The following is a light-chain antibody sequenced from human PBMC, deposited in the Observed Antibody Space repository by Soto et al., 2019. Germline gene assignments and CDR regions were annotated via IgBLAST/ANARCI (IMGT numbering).Light chain of an antibody. CDR1: TGAVTSGYY. CDR2: NTN. J-gene: IGLJ2*01. Sequence: QAVVTQEPSLTVSPGGTVTLTCASSTGAVTSGYYPNWFQQKPGQAPRALICNTNNKRSWAPARFSGSLLGGKAALTLSGVQPEDEAEYYCLLYYGAAGVFGGGTKLTVL. CDR3: LLYYGAAGV. V-gene: IGLV7-43*01.